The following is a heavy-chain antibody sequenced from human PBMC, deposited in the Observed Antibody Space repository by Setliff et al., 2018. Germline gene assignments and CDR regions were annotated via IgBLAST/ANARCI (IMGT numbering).Heavy chain of an antibody. CDR2: INHSGST. CDR1: GGSSIGYY. Sequence: SETLSLTCAVYGGSSIGYYWSWLLQPPGRGREWIGEINHSGSTNYNPSLKSRVTISVDTSKNQFSLKLSSVTAADTAVYYCARGWGSGWSKEGAFDIWGRGTMVTVSS. J-gene: IGHJ3*02. D-gene: IGHD6-19*01. V-gene: IGHV4-34*01. CDR3: ARGWGSGWSKEGAFDI.